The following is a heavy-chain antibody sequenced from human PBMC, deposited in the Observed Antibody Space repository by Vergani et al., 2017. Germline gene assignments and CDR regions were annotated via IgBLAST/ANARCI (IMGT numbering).Heavy chain of an antibody. CDR3: ARLLAVAGWYYYYGMDV. CDR2: INSDGSST. V-gene: IGHV3-74*01. J-gene: IGHJ6*02. D-gene: IGHD6-19*01. CDR1: GFTFSSYW. Sequence: EVQLVESGGGLVQPGGSLRLSCAASGFTFSSYWMHWVRQAPGKGLVWVSRINSDGSSTRYADSVKGRFTISRDNAKNTLYLQMNSLRAEDTAVYYCARLLAVAGWYYYYGMDVWGQGTTVTVSS.